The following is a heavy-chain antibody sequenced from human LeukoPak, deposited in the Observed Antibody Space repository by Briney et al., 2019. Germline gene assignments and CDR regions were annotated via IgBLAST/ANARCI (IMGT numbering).Heavy chain of an antibody. CDR1: GGSFSGYY. CDR2: INYSGGT. Sequence: SETLSLTCAVYGGSFSGYYWTWIRQPPGKGLEWIGEINYSGGTNYHPSLKSRVTISVDRSKNQFSLKLSSVTAADTAVYYCALFEVVVGSTQDFWGQGTLVTVSS. V-gene: IGHV4-34*01. D-gene: IGHD2-15*01. CDR3: ALFEVVVGSTQDF. J-gene: IGHJ4*02.